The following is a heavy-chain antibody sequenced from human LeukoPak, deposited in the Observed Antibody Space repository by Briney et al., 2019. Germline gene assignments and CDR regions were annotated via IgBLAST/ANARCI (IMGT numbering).Heavy chain of an antibody. Sequence: SQTLSLTCTVSGGSISSGDYYWSWIRQPPGKGLEWIGYIYYSGSTYYNPSLKSRVTISVDTSKNQFSLKQSSVTAADTAVYYCARARGGDFFDYWGQGTLVTVSS. D-gene: IGHD3-16*01. J-gene: IGHJ4*02. CDR1: GGSISSGDYY. V-gene: IGHV4-30-4*01. CDR3: ARARGGDFFDY. CDR2: IYYSGST.